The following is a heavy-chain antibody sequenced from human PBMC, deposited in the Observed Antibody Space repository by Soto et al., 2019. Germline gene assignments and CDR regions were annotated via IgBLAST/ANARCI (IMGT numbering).Heavy chain of an antibody. D-gene: IGHD3-3*01. Sequence: SETLSLTCNVSGGSISDFYWSWIRQSPGKRLEWIGYLYYTGSTNYNPALKSRVTISLDTSKNQFSLKVRSVTADDTAVYYCARGGGYDFRSSQAPPIDVWGQGTTVT. J-gene: IGHJ6*02. CDR1: GGSISDFY. CDR2: LYYTGST. V-gene: IGHV4-59*01. CDR3: ARGGGYDFRSSQAPPIDV.